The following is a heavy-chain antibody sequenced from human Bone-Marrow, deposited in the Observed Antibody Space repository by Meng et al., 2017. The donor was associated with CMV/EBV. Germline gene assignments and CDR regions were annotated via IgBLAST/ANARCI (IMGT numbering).Heavy chain of an antibody. D-gene: IGHD2-2*01. Sequence: SVKVSCKASGYTFTSYDINWVRQAPGQGLEWMGGIIPIFGTANYAQKFQGRVTITTDESTSTAYMELSSLRSEDTAVYYCARERERYCSSTSCYGNAFDIWGQGTMVTVSS. J-gene: IGHJ3*02. V-gene: IGHV1-69*05. CDR1: GYTFTSYD. CDR3: ARERERYCSSTSCYGNAFDI. CDR2: IIPIFGTA.